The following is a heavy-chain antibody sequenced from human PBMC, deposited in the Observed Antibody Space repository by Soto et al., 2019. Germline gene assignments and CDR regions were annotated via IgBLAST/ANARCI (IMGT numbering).Heavy chain of an antibody. CDR1: GYSFTNYW. CDR3: ARQSTVDNSGWYPDP. V-gene: IGHV5-51*01. D-gene: IGHD6-19*01. J-gene: IGHJ5*02. CDR2: IYPGDSDT. Sequence: GESLKISCKGSGYSFTNYWICWVRQMPWKGLEWMGIIYPGDSDTRYSPSFQGQVTISADKSISTAYLQWSSLKASDTAMYYCARQSTVDNSGWYPDPWGQGTLVTVSS.